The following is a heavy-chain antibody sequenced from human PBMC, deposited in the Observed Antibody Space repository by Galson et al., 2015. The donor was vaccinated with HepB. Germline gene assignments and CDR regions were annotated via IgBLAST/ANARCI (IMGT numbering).Heavy chain of an antibody. CDR3: AQLGTGY. V-gene: IGHV3-53*01. CDR1: GFSVYSNY. D-gene: IGHD7-27*01. Sequence: SLRLACAASGFSVYSNYMNWVRQAPGKGLEWVALIYSSSSSTNYADFVRGRFTSSKDTSKNTVYLQMSRLRADDTAIYYSAQLGTGYWGRGTLVTVSS. CDR2: IYSSSSST. J-gene: IGHJ4*02.